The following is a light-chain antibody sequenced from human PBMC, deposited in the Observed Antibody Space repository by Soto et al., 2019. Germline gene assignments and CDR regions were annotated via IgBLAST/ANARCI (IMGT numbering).Light chain of an antibody. Sequence: EIVLTQSPATLSLSPWERATLSCRASQSVSSYLAWYQQKLGQAPRLLIYDASNRATGIPARFSGSGSGTDFTLTISSLEPEDFAVYYCQQRSNWPITFGQGTRLEIK. V-gene: IGKV3-11*01. CDR2: DAS. CDR1: QSVSSY. J-gene: IGKJ5*01. CDR3: QQRSNWPIT.